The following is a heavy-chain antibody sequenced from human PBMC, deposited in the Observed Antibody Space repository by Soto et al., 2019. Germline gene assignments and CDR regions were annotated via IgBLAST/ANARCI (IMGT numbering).Heavy chain of an antibody. CDR3: ARDGRIAARPYYYYGMDV. CDR1: GFTFSSYS. J-gene: IGHJ6*02. D-gene: IGHD6-6*01. V-gene: IGHV3-21*01. Sequence: PGGSLRLSCAASGFTFSSYSMNWVRQAPGKGLEWVSSISSSSSYIYYADSVKGRFTISRDNAKNSLYLQMNSLRAEDTAVYYCARDGRIAARPYYYYGMDVWGQGTTVTV. CDR2: ISSSSSYI.